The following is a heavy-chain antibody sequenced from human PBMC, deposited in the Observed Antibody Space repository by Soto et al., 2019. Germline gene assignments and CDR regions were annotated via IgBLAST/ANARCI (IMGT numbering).Heavy chain of an antibody. CDR2: IIPIFGTA. CDR3: ARGRYSGYSWLYFDY. J-gene: IGHJ4*02. D-gene: IGHD5-12*01. Sequence: SVKVSYKASGGTFSSYAISWVRQAPGQGLEWMGGIIPIFGTANYAQKFQGRVTITADESTSTAYMELSSLRSEDTAVYYCARGRYSGYSWLYFDYWGQGTLVTVSS. V-gene: IGHV1-69*13. CDR1: GGTFSSYA.